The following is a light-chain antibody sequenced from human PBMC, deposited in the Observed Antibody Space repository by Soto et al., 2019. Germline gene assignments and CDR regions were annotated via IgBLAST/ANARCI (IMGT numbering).Light chain of an antibody. CDR2: AAS. J-gene: IGKJ2*01. CDR1: QYIGTY. Sequence: DIQMTQSPSSLSASVGDRVTITCRASQYIGTYLNWYQQKQGKAPTVLIYAASTLQSGVPSMFSGSGSGTDFALTISSLQPEDFATYYCQQSYIDSTFGPGSKLEIK. V-gene: IGKV1-39*01. CDR3: QQSYIDST.